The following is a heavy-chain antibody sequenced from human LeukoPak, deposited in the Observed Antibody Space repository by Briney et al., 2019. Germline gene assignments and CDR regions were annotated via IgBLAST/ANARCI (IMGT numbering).Heavy chain of an antibody. J-gene: IGHJ4*02. D-gene: IGHD2-8*01. CDR2: IRSKANSYAT. Sequence: GGSLRLSCAASGFTFSGSALHWVRQASGKGLEWVGRIRSKANSYATTYAASVKGRFTISRDDSKNTAYLQMNSLKTEVTAAYYCTRLGYCTNDVCPNWGQGTLVTVSS. V-gene: IGHV3-73*01. CDR3: TRLGYCTNDVCPN. CDR1: GFTFSGSA.